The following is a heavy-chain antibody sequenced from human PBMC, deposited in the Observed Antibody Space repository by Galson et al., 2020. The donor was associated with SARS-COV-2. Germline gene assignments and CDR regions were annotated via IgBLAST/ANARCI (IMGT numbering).Heavy chain of an antibody. CDR2: IDWDDDK. CDR1: GFSLSTSGMC. V-gene: IGHV2-70*11. CDR3: ARRVAATTCEDY. Sequence: SGPTLVKPTQTLTLTCTFSGFSLSTSGMCVTWIRQPPGKALEWLARIDWDDDKYYRTSLKTRLFISKDTSKNQVVLTMTNMDPVDTATYYCARRVAATTCEDYWGQGTLVTVSS. D-gene: IGHD2-15*01. J-gene: IGHJ4*02.